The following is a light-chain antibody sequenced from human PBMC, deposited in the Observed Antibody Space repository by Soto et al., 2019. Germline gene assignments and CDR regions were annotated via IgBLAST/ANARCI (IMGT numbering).Light chain of an antibody. CDR2: GAS. J-gene: IGKJ1*01. CDR1: QSVSSN. V-gene: IGKV3-15*01. Sequence: ERGIPQPPATLSVSPEDRATLSCRASQSVSSNLAWYQQKPGQAPRLLIYGASTRATGIPARFSGSGSGTEFTLTISSLQSEDFAVYYCQQDNNWPWTFGQGSMVDIK. CDR3: QQDNNWPWT.